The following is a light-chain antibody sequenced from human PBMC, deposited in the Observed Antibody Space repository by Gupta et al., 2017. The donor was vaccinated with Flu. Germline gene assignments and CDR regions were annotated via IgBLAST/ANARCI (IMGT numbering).Light chain of an antibody. J-gene: IGKJ4*01. V-gene: IGKV3-20*01. CDR1: LSVTSAF. CDR3: QQYADSRALT. CDR2: NAS. Sequence: EIVLTQSPGTLSLSQGDTATLSCRASLSVTSAFLAWYQQRPGQAPRLLIFNASIRAPGVPGRFSGDGSGGTDFTLTINGLEPEDFAVYYCQQYADSRALTFGGGTKVE.